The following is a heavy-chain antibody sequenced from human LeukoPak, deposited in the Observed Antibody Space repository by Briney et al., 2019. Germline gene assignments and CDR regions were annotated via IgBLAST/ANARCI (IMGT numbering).Heavy chain of an antibody. V-gene: IGHV3-7*01. CDR3: ARDGGCTGGSCYRRFDY. D-gene: IGHD2-15*01. CDR2: IKDDGSGK. Sequence: PGGSLRLSCAASGFTFGNYWMSWVRQAPGKGLEWVANIKDDGSGKYYVDSLKGRFTISRDNAKNSLYLQMNSLRAEDTAVYYCARDGGCTGGSCYRRFDYWGQGTLVTVSS. CDR1: GFTFGNYW. J-gene: IGHJ4*02.